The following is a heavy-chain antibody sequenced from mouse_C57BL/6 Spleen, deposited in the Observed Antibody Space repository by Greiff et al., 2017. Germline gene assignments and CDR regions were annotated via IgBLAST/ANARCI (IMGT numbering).Heavy chain of an antibody. Sequence: QVPLQQSGPELVKPGASVKISCKASGYAFSSSWMNWVKQRPGKGLEWIGRVYPGDGDTNYNGKFKGKATLTADKSSSTAYMQLSSLTSEDSAVYFCARGWLGDSCDYWGQGTTLTVSS. J-gene: IGHJ2*01. CDR2: VYPGDGDT. V-gene: IGHV1-82*01. CDR1: GYAFSSSW. CDR3: ARGWLGDSCDY. D-gene: IGHD2-3*01.